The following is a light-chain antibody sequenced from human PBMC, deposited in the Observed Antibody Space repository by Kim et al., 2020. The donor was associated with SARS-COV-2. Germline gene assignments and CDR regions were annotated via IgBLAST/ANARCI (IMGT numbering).Light chain of an antibody. V-gene: IGKV1-16*02. J-gene: IGKJ4*02. CDR3: QQYNTYPLT. CDR1: QCISNY. Sequence: ASMGDRVSITCRASQCISNYLAWFRQKPGTGPESLIYDASTLYSGVPSKFSGSGSVTEFTLTISSLQPEDVGTYYCQQYNTYPLTFGGGTKVDIK. CDR2: DAS.